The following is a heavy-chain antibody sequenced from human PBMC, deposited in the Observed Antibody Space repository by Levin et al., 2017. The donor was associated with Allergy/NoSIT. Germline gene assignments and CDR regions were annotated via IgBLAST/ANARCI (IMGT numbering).Heavy chain of an antibody. CDR1: GFTFSSYG. V-gene: IGHV3-33*01. CDR2: IWYDGSNK. D-gene: IGHD2-15*01. J-gene: IGHJ4*02. CDR3: ARGSRLVVAATITQYFDY. Sequence: GGSLRLSCAASGFTFSSYGMHWVRQAPGKGLEWVAVIWYDGSNKYYADSVKGRFTISRDNSKNTLYLQMNSLRAEDTAVYYCARGSRLVVAATITQYFDYWGQGTLVTVSS.